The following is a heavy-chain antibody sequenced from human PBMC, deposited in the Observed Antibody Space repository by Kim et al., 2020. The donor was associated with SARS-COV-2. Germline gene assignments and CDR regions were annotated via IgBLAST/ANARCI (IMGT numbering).Heavy chain of an antibody. CDR2: IYHSGST. D-gene: IGHD6-19*01. Sequence: SETLSLTCAVSGGSISSSNWWSWVRQPPGKGLEWIGEIYHSGSTNYNPSLKSRVTISVDKSKNQFSLKLSSVTAADTAVYYCARVGSSGWYPVGPDAFDIWGQGTMVTVSS. CDR1: GGSISSSNW. J-gene: IGHJ3*02. V-gene: IGHV4-4*02. CDR3: ARVGSSGWYPVGPDAFDI.